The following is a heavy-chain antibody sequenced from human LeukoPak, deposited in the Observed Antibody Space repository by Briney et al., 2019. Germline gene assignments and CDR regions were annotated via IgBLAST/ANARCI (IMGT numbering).Heavy chain of an antibody. CDR3: ARVAAVAATGKFDY. V-gene: IGHV3-30*04. Sequence: GGSLRLSCTASGFTFRNYAMHWVRQAPGKGLEWVADIFSEGSHKYYADSVKGRFTISRDDSKNTLYLEMNSLRADDTALYYCARVAAVAATGKFDYWGQGTLVTVSS. CDR2: IFSEGSHK. J-gene: IGHJ4*02. CDR1: GFTFRNYA. D-gene: IGHD6-19*01.